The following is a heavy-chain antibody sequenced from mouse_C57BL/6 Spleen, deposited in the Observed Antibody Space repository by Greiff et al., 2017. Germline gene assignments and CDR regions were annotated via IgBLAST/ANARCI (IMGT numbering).Heavy chain of an antibody. CDR1: GYTFTSYW. CDR2: IHPNSGST. V-gene: IGHV1-64*01. CDR3: ARVKGEAWFAY. Sequence: QVQLQQSGAELVKPGASVKLSCKASGYTFTSYWMHWVKQRPGQGLEWIGMIHPNSGSTNYNEKFKSKATLTVDKSSSTAYMQLSSLTSEDSAVYYCARVKGEAWFAYWGQGTLVTVSA. J-gene: IGHJ3*01.